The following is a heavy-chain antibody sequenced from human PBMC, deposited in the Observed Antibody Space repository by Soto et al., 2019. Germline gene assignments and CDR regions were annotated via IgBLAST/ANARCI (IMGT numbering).Heavy chain of an antibody. CDR1: GFTFSSFW. Sequence: GGSLRLSCAASGFTFSSFWMNWVRQAPGKGLEWVANIKQDGSEKYYVDSVKGRFTISRDNAKNSVYLEMSSLRVEDTAVYYCARGGYDILTASPDYWGQGTLVTVSS. J-gene: IGHJ4*02. CDR2: IKQDGSEK. CDR3: ARGGYDILTASPDY. D-gene: IGHD3-9*01. V-gene: IGHV3-7*01.